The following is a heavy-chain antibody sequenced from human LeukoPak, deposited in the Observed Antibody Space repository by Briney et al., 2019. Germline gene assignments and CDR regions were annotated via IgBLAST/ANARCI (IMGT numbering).Heavy chain of an antibody. CDR2: INHSGST. CDR3: ARGFSPGAYYYDSRGPFFYYYGMDV. J-gene: IGHJ6*02. Sequence: SETLSHTCAVYGGSFSGYYWSWIRQPPGKGLEWIGEINHSGSTNYNPSLKSRVTISVDTSKNQFSLKLSSVTAADTAVYYCARGFSPGAYYYDSRGPFFYYYGMDVWGQGTTVTDSS. D-gene: IGHD3-22*01. V-gene: IGHV4-34*01. CDR1: GGSFSGYY.